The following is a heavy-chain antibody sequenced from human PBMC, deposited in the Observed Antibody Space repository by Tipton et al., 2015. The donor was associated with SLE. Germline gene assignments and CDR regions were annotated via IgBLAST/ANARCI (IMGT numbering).Heavy chain of an antibody. J-gene: IGHJ2*01. Sequence: TLSLTCTVSGGSISSYYWSWIRQPPGKGLEWIGYIYYSGSTNYNPSLKSRVTISVDTSKNQFSLKLSSVTAADTAVHYCARGGTAMAYWYFDLWGRGTLVTVSS. CDR3: ARGGTAMAYWYFDL. V-gene: IGHV4-59*08. CDR1: GGSISSYY. CDR2: IYYSGST. D-gene: IGHD5-18*01.